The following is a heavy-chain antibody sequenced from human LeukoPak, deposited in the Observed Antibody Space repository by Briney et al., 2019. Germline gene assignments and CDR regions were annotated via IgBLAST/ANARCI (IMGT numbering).Heavy chain of an antibody. J-gene: IGHJ4*02. CDR3: AKDDAWLRYND. V-gene: IGHV3-23*01. D-gene: IGHD5-12*01. CDR2: ISPSGDIK. Sequence: GGSLSLSCAASGFTFSSYEMNWVRQAPGKGLEWVSGISPSGDIKYYVDSVKGRFTVSRDNSKNTLYLQINSLRDEDTAVYYCAKDDAWLRYNDWGQGTLVTVSS. CDR1: GFTFSSYE.